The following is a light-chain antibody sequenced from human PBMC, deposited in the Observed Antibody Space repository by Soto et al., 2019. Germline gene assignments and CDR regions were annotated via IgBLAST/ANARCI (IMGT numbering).Light chain of an antibody. CDR1: PSVSGSN. Sequence: EIVLTQSPGTLSLSPGERGTLSCRASPSVSGSNLAWYQQKPGQAPRLVIYGASSRATGIPDRFSGSGSGTDFTLTISRLEPEDFAVYYCQQYGITKTFGQGTKVDI. J-gene: IGKJ1*01. CDR3: QQYGITKT. V-gene: IGKV3-20*01. CDR2: GAS.